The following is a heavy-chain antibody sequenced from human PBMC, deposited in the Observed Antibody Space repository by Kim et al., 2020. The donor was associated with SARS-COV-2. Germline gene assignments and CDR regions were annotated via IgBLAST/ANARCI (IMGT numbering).Heavy chain of an antibody. CDR3: ARETYPLYSTNWQTHFDY. CDR2: VYYSGAT. Sequence: SETLSLTCSVSGGSVNNQYWSWIRQPPGKRLEWICYVYYSGATNYNPSLESRVTISVDTSKNLFSLTLSSVTAADTAVYYCARETYPLYSTNWQTHFDYWGQGTLVTVSS. J-gene: IGHJ4*02. D-gene: IGHD2-8*01. CDR1: GGSVNNQY. V-gene: IGHV4-59*02.